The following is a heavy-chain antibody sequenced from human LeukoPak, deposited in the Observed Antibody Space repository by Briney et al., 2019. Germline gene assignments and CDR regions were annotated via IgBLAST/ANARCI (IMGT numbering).Heavy chain of an antibody. V-gene: IGHV3-23*01. J-gene: IGHJ4*02. Sequence: GGSLRLSCAASGFTFSSYAMSGVRQAPGKGLELGSAISGSGGSTYYADSVKGRFTISRDNSKNTLYLQMNSLRAEDTAVYYCAKVMDSYSSSWYQNPYYFDYWGQGTLVTVSS. CDR1: GFTFSSYA. CDR3: AKVMDSYSSSWYQNPYYFDY. CDR2: ISGSGGST. D-gene: IGHD6-13*01.